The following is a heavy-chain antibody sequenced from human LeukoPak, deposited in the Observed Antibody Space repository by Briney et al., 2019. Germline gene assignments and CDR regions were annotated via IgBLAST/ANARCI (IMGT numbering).Heavy chain of an antibody. CDR3: AKDRQQLVNWFDP. D-gene: IGHD6-13*01. CDR2: ISGSGGST. CDR1: GFAFNSQT. V-gene: IGHV3-23*01. J-gene: IGHJ5*02. Sequence: PGGSLRLSCAASGFAFNSQTMSWVRQAPGKGLEWVSAISGSGGSTYYADSVKGRFTISRDNSKNTLYLQMNSLRAEDTAVYYCAKDRQQLVNWFDPWGQGTLVTVSS.